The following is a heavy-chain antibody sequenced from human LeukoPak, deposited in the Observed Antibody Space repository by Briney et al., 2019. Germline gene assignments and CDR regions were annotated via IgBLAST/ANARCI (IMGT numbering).Heavy chain of an antibody. CDR3: AKDLGWIQFGY. D-gene: IGHD5-18*01. J-gene: IGHJ4*02. Sequence: GGSLRLSCAASGFTFSSYGMSWVRQAPGKGLEWVSAISGSGGSTYYADSVKGRFTISRDNSKNTVYLQVRSLRAEDTAVYYCAKDLGWIQFGYWGQGALVTVSS. CDR1: GFTFSSYG. CDR2: ISGSGGST. V-gene: IGHV3-23*01.